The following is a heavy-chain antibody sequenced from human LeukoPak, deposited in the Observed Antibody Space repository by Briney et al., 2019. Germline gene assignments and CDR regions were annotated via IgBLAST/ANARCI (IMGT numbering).Heavy chain of an antibody. CDR1: GFTFSDYY. CDR3: ARGNYCSSTSCYRYWFDP. Sequence: PGGSLRLSCAASGFTFSDYYMSWIRQPPGKGLEWIGEINHSGSTNYNPSLKSRVTISVDTSKNQFSLKLSSVTAADTAVYYCARGNYCSSTSCYRYWFDPWGQGTLVTVSS. J-gene: IGHJ5*02. V-gene: IGHV4-34*01. D-gene: IGHD2-2*02. CDR2: INHSGST.